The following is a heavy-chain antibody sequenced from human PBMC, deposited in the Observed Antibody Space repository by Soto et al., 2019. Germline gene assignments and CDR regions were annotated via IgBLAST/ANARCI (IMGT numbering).Heavy chain of an antibody. J-gene: IGHJ4*02. CDR1: GFTFSSYA. D-gene: IGHD2-2*01. CDR2: ISGSGGST. Sequence: GGSLRLSCAASGFTFSSYAISWVRQAPGKGLEWVSAISGSGGSTYYADSVKGRFTISRDNSKNTLYLQMNSLRAEDTAVYYCANIRDIVVVPAAIPFDYWGQGTLVTVSS. CDR3: ANIRDIVVVPAAIPFDY. V-gene: IGHV3-23*01.